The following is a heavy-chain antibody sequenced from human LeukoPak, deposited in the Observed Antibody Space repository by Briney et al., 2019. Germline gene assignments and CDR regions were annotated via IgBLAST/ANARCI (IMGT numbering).Heavy chain of an antibody. CDR2: IIPIFGTA. CDR3: ARGRFLGGTPPSH. V-gene: IGHV1-69*05. CDR1: GGTFSSYA. Sequence: GASVKVSCKACGGTFSSYAISWVRQAPGQGLEWMGRIIPIFGTANYAQKFQGRVTITTDESTSTAYMELSSLRSEDTAVYYCARGRFLGGTPPSHWGQGTLVTVSS. D-gene: IGHD3-3*01. J-gene: IGHJ4*02.